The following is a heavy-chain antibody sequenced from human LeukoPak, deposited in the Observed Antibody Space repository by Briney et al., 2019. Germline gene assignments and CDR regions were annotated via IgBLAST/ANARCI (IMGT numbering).Heavy chain of an antibody. Sequence: GGSLRLSCAASGFTFSSYEMNWVRQAPGKGLEWVSYISGSGTTISYADSVKGRFTISRDSAKNSLYLQMDSLRAEDTAIYYCARLDTSAYYYFDYWGQGNLVTVSS. D-gene: IGHD3-22*01. CDR3: ARLDTSAYYYFDY. CDR2: ISGSGTTI. J-gene: IGHJ4*02. V-gene: IGHV3-48*03. CDR1: GFTFSSYE.